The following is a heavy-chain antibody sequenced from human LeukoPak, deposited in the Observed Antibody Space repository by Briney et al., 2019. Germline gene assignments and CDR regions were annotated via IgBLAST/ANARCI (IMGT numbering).Heavy chain of an antibody. Sequence: GGSLRLSCAASGFTFSGSAMHWVRQASGKGLEWVGRIRSKANSYATAYAASVKGRFTISRDDSKNTAYLQMNSLKTEDTAVYYCTRLTVVTPFDYWGQGTLVTVSS. CDR3: TRLTVVTPFDY. J-gene: IGHJ4*02. D-gene: IGHD4-23*01. CDR2: IRSKANSYAT. CDR1: GFTFSGSA. V-gene: IGHV3-73*01.